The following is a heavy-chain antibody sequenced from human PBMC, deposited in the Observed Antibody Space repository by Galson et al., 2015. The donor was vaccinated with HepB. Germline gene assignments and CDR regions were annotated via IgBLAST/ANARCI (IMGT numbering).Heavy chain of an antibody. Sequence: LTCTVSGDPISSYYWSWIRQPPGKGLEWIGYIYFSGRTVYNPSLKSRVIMSLDTSKSQLSLKLSSTIAADTAVYYCARVLSLDTVTFLSTTHIFDPWGQGTLVTVSS. J-gene: IGHJ5*02. CDR1: GDPISSYY. D-gene: IGHD4-17*01. CDR2: IYFSGRT. V-gene: IGHV4-59*12. CDR3: ARVLSLDTVTFLSTTHIFDP.